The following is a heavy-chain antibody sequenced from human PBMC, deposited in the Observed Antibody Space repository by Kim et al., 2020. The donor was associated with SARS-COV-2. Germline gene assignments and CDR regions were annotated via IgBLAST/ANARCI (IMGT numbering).Heavy chain of an antibody. CDR1: GFTFSSYG. V-gene: IGHV3-30*18. Sequence: GGSLRLSCAASGFTFSSYGMQWVRQAPGKGLEWVAVISYDGSNKYYADSVKGRFTISRDNSKNTLYLQMNSLRAEDTAVYYCAKTVVTLYWLDAFDIWGQGTMVTVSS. CDR2: ISYDGSNK. D-gene: IGHD5-12*01. CDR3: AKTVVTLYWLDAFDI. J-gene: IGHJ3*02.